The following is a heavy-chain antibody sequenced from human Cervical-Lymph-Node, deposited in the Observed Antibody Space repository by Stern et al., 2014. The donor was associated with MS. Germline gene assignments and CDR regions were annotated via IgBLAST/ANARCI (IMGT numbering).Heavy chain of an antibody. Sequence: VQLVESGAEVKKPGESLKISCKGSGYHFSDYWIAWVRQVPGQGLECVGIIYPGDSDTIYSPSFQGQVSISVDSSLNTAYLQWSRLKASDTAIYYCATIPVVGEPDYLQHWGRGTLVSVSS. D-gene: IGHD6-19*01. CDR1: GYHFSDYW. CDR2: IYPGDSDT. V-gene: IGHV5-51*01. CDR3: ATIPVVGEPDYLQH. J-gene: IGHJ1*01.